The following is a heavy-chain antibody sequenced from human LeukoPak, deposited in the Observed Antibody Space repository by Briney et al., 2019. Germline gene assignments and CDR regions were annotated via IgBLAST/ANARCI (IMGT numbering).Heavy chain of an antibody. V-gene: IGHV4-4*07. CDR3: ARDPTTVTTIFDS. D-gene: IGHD4-17*01. CDR2: VYPGESIYASENT. Sequence: SETLSLTCSVSGVSISAYYWSWIRQPAGKGLEWIGRVYPGESIYASENTNYNPSLKSRVSMSGDTSKNQVSLKLRSVTAADTAVYYCARDPTTVTTIFDSWGQGTLVTVSS. CDR1: GVSISAYY. J-gene: IGHJ4*02.